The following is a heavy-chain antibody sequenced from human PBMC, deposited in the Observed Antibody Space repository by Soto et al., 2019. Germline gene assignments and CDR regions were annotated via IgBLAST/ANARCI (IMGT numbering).Heavy chain of an antibody. J-gene: IGHJ6*02. CDR1: GGSVSSGSYY. CDR3: ARVATYCSSTSCYAGSDYYGMDV. Sequence: SETLSLTCTVSGGSVSSGSYYWSWIRQPPGKGLEWIGYIYYSGSTNYNPSLKSRVTISVDTSKNQFSLKLSSVTAADTAVYYCARVATYCSSTSCYAGSDYYGMDVWGQGTTVTVSS. D-gene: IGHD2-2*01. CDR2: IYYSGST. V-gene: IGHV4-61*01.